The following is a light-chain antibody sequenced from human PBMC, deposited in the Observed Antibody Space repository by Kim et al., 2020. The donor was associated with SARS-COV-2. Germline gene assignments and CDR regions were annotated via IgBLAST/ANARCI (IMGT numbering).Light chain of an antibody. CDR1: QDISNY. Sequence: SASVRDRVTITCQASQDISNYLNWDQQKPGKAPKHLIYDASNLETGVPSRFSGSGSGTDFTFTISSLQPEDIATYYCQQYDNLLTFGPGTKVDIK. CDR2: DAS. V-gene: IGKV1-33*01. CDR3: QQYDNLLT. J-gene: IGKJ3*01.